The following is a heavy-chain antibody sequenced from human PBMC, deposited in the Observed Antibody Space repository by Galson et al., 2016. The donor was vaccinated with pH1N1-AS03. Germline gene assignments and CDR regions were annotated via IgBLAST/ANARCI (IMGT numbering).Heavy chain of an antibody. J-gene: IGHJ4*02. CDR2: INQDGSEK. CDR1: GFTFTGYW. D-gene: IGHD6-19*01. V-gene: IGHV3-7*03. CDR3: AKDLLSGGWFTAADS. Sequence: SLRLSCAASGFTFTGYWMSWVRQAPGKGLEWVANINQDGSEKYHVDSVKGRFTVSRDNAQNSLYLQMSSLRPEDTAVYFCAKDLLSGGWFTAADSWGQGTLVTVSS.